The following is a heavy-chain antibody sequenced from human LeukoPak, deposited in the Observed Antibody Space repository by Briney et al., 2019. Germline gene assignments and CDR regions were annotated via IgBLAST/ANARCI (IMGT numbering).Heavy chain of an antibody. D-gene: IGHD2-15*01. J-gene: IGHJ3*02. Sequence: GASVKVSCKASGYTFTGYYMHWVRQAPGQGLEWMGWISAYNGNTNYAQNLQGRVTMTTDTSTTTAYMELRSLRSDDTAVYYCARAKLGYCSGGSCRGDAFDIWGQGTMVTVSS. CDR2: ISAYNGNT. CDR1: GYTFTGYY. V-gene: IGHV1-18*04. CDR3: ARAKLGYCSGGSCRGDAFDI.